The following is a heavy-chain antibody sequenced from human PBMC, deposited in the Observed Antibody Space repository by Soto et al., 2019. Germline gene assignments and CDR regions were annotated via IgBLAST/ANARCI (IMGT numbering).Heavy chain of an antibody. D-gene: IGHD2-15*01. CDR1: GYTFTSYG. J-gene: IGHJ4*02. Sequence: EASVKVSCKASGYTFTSYGISWVRQAPGQGLEWMGWISAYNGNTNYAQKLQGRVTMTTDTSTSTAYMELRSLRSDDTAVYYCARDKRTVVVAATPFDYWGQGTLVTVSS. CDR2: ISAYNGNT. CDR3: ARDKRTVVVAATPFDY. V-gene: IGHV1-18*01.